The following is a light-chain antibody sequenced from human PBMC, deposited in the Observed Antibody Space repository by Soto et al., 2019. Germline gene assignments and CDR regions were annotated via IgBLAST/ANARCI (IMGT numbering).Light chain of an antibody. CDR3: QQYGSSYT. V-gene: IGKV3-20*01. CDR2: DAS. J-gene: IGKJ3*01. Sequence: EIVLTQSPGTLSLSPGERATLSCRASQSVSSRYLAWYQQKPGQAPRLLIYDASYRAPGIPDRFSGSGSGTDFTLTISRLEPDDFAFYYCQQYGSSYTFGPGTKVDIK. CDR1: QSVSSRY.